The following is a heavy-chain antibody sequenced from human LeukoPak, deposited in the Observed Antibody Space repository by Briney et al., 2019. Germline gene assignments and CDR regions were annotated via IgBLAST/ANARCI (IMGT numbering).Heavy chain of an antibody. CDR1: GGSISSGGYY. Sequence: SQILSITWTGSGGSISSGGYYWSWLRQPPGTGLEWIGYIYYSWSTYYNPSLKTRVTIPGETSEYQFSLKLSSVTAADTAVYYCARVLSSGPLDYWGQGTLATVSS. D-gene: IGHD3-10*01. V-gene: IGHV4-30-4*01. CDR2: IYYSWST. J-gene: IGHJ4*02. CDR3: ARVLSSGPLDY.